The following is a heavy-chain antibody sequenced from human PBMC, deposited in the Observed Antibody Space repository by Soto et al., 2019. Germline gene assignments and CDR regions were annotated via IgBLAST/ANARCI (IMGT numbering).Heavy chain of an antibody. CDR2: ISGSGGST. Sequence: GESLRLSRAASGFTFRSYAMSWVRQAPGKGLEWVSAISGSGGSTYYADSVKGRFTISRDNSKNTLYLQMNSLRAEDTAVYYCVTRPWTYYYYYYGMDVWGQGTTVTVSS. V-gene: IGHV3-23*01. CDR3: VTRPWTYYYYYYGMDV. J-gene: IGHJ6*02. D-gene: IGHD6-6*01. CDR1: GFTFRSYA.